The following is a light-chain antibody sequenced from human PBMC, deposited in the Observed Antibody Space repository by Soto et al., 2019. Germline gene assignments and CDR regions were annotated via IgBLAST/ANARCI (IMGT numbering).Light chain of an antibody. CDR1: SSDVGGYNY. V-gene: IGLV2-14*01. CDR2: DVS. J-gene: IGLJ2*01. Sequence: QSALTQPASVSGSPGQSITISCTGTSSDVGGYNYVSWYQQHPGKAPKLMIYDVSNRPSGVSDRFYGSKSGNTASLTISGLQAEDEADYYCSSYTSSSTSVVFGGGTQLTVL. CDR3: SSYTSSSTSVV.